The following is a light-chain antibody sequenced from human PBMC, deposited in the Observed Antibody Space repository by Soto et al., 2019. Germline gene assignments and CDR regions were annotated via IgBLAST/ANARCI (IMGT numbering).Light chain of an antibody. CDR2: DAS. CDR1: QSVSSN. J-gene: IGKJ4*01. Sequence: EIVMTQSPATLSVSPGERATLSCRASQSVSSNLAWYQQKPGQAPRLLIYDASTRATGIPARFSGSGSGTEFTLTISRLQSEDFAVYYCQQYNNWPLTFGGGTNVEIK. CDR3: QQYNNWPLT. V-gene: IGKV3-15*01.